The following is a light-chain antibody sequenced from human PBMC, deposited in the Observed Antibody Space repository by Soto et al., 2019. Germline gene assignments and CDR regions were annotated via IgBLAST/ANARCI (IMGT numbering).Light chain of an antibody. CDR1: QSISSY. J-gene: IGKJ5*01. CDR2: AAS. Sequence: DLQMTQSPSSLSASVGDRVTITCRASQSISSYLNWYQQKPGKAPKLLIYAASSLQSGVPSRFSGSGSGTDFTLTISSLQPEDVATYYCQKYNSAPRTFGQGTRLEI. V-gene: IGKV1-39*01. CDR3: QKYNSAPRT.